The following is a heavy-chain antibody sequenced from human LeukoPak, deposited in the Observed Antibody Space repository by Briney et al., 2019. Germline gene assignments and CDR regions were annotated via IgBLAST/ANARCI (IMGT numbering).Heavy chain of an antibody. V-gene: IGHV4-38-2*02. Sequence: SQTLSLTCTVSGYSISSGSYWGWIRQPPGKGLEWIGSIHHSGSTYYNPSLKSRVTISVDTSKNHFSLKLTSVTAADTAVYYCARAFGVVIYFDYWGQGTLVTVSS. CDR3: ARAFGVVIYFDY. CDR1: GYSISSGSY. CDR2: IHHSGST. D-gene: IGHD3-3*01. J-gene: IGHJ4*02.